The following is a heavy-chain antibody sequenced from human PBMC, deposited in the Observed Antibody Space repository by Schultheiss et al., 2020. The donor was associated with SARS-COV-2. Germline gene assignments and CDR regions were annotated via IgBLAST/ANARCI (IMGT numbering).Heavy chain of an antibody. J-gene: IGHJ4*02. D-gene: IGHD6-19*01. Sequence: GESLKISCAASGFTLSSYWMHWVRRPPGKGLVWVSRIDSDGSNTAYADSVKGRFTISRDKAKNTLYLQMNSLRVEDTAVYYCVRSSGRPDYWGQGTQVTVSS. V-gene: IGHV3-74*01. CDR2: IDSDGSNT. CDR1: GFTLSSYW. CDR3: VRSSGRPDY.